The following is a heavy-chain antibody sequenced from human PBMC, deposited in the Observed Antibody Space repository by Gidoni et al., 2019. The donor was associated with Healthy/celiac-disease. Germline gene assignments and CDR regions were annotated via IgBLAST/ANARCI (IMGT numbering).Heavy chain of an antibody. CDR2: INPSGGST. D-gene: IGHD6-19*01. CDR3: ASLYSSGWYGGHDAFDI. Sequence: QVQLVQSGAEVTKPGASVKVSCKASGYTFTSYYMHWVRQAPGQGLGWMGIINPSGGSTSYAQKFQGRVTMTRDTSTSTVYMELSSLRSEDTAVYYCASLYSSGWYGGHDAFDIWGQGTMVTVSS. CDR1: GYTFTSYY. J-gene: IGHJ3*02. V-gene: IGHV1-46*01.